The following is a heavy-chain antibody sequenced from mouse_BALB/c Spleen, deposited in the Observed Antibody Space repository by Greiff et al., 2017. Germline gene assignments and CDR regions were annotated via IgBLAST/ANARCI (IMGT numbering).Heavy chain of an antibody. J-gene: IGHJ4*01. V-gene: IGHV2-9*02. Sequence: QVQLKESGPGLVAPSQSLSITCTVSGFSLTSYGVHWVRQPPGKGLEWLGVIWAGGSTNYNSALMSRLSISKDNSKSQVFLKMNSLQTDDTAMYYCARGGITTSYAMDYWGQGTSVTVSS. CDR3: ARGGITTSYAMDY. CDR1: GFSLTSYG. D-gene: IGHD2-4*01. CDR2: IWAGGST.